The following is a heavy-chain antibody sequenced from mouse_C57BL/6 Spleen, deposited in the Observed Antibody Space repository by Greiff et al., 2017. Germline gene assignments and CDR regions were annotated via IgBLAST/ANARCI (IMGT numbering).Heavy chain of an antibody. D-gene: IGHD2-5*01. J-gene: IGHJ4*01. Sequence: VQLQQSGAELARPGASVTLSCKASGYTFTSYGISWVKQSTGQGLEWIGEIHPRSGNTDYNEKFKGKATLTAYKSSSTASMEILSLTSEDSAVYCCAIHDSNYSMDYWGQGTSVTVSS. CDR1: GYTFTSYG. V-gene: IGHV1-81*01. CDR2: IHPRSGNT. CDR3: AIHDSNYSMDY.